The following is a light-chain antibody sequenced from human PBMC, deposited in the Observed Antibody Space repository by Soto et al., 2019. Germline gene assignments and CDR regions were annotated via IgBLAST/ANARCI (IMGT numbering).Light chain of an antibody. CDR1: ESIRSW. Sequence: DIQMTQSPSTLSASVGDRVIITCRARESIRSWLAWYQQKPGKAPELLISKASTLESGVPSRFSGSGSGTEFTLTISSLQPDDFATYYCQQYTSYQIFTFGPGTKVDI. CDR3: QQYTSYQIFT. V-gene: IGKV1-5*03. J-gene: IGKJ3*01. CDR2: KAS.